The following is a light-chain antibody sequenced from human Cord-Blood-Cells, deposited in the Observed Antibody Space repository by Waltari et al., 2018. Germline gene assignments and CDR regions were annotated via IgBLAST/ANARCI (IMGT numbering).Light chain of an antibody. CDR2: WAA. CDR3: QQYYSTPVT. CDR1: QSVLYSSNNKNY. J-gene: IGKJ3*01. V-gene: IGKV4-1*01. Sequence: DIVMTQSPDSLSVSLGERATINCKSSQSVLYSSNNKNYLAWYQQKPGQPPKLLIYWAATRESGFPDRFSGSGSGTDFTLTISSLQAKDVAVYYCQQYYSTPVTFGPGTKVDLK.